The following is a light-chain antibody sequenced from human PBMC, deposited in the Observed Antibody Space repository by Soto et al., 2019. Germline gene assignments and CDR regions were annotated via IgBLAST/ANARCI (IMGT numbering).Light chain of an antibody. CDR2: KVS. CDR1: QSLVHSDGNTD. Sequence: DVVMTQTPLSSPVTLGQSASISCRSSQSLVHSDGNTDLTWFHQRPGQPPRLLLYKVSNRFSGVPDRFSGSGAGTDFTLIISRVETEDVGVYYCMQLTHFPWTFGQGTKVEIK. V-gene: IGKV2-24*01. J-gene: IGKJ1*01. CDR3: MQLTHFPWT.